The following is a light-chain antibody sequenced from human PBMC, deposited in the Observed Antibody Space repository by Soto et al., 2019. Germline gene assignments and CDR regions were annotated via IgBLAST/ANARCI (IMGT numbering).Light chain of an antibody. CDR3: SSYTSSSTPRV. V-gene: IGLV2-14*01. J-gene: IGLJ2*01. Sequence: QSALTQPASVSGSPGQSITISCTGTSSDVGGYNYVSWYQQHPGKAPKLIIYEVNDRPSGVSNRFSGSKSGNTASLTISGLQAEVEADYYCSSYTSSSTPRVFGGGTKLTVL. CDR1: SSDVGGYNY. CDR2: EVN.